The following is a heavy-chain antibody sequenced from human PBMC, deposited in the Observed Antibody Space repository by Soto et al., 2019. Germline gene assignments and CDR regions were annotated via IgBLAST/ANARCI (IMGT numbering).Heavy chain of an antibody. J-gene: IGHJ6*03. Sequence: SETLSLTCAVYGGSFSGYYWSWIRQPPGKGLEWIGEINHSGSTNYNPSLKSRVTISVDTSKNQFSLKLSSVTAADTAVYYCARVGYESSGGVATRAYYYMDVWGKGTTVTVSS. V-gene: IGHV4-34*01. CDR2: INHSGST. CDR3: ARVGYESSGGVATRAYYYMDV. D-gene: IGHD5-12*01. CDR1: GGSFSGYY.